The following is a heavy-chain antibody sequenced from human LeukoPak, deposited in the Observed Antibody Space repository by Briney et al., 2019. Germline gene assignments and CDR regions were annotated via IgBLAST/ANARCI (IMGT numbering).Heavy chain of an antibody. CDR1: GFTFSSYG. Sequence: GGSLRLSCAASGFTFSSYGMHWVRQAPGKGLEWVAFIRYDGSNKYHADSVKGRFTISRDNSKNTLYLQMNSLRAEDTAVYYCAKDQRSNWGSMGYWGQGTLVTVSS. J-gene: IGHJ4*02. V-gene: IGHV3-30*02. D-gene: IGHD7-27*01. CDR2: IRYDGSNK. CDR3: AKDQRSNWGSMGY.